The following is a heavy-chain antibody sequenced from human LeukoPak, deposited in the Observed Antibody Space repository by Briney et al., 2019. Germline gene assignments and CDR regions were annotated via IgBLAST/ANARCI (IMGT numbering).Heavy chain of an antibody. CDR2: INHSGST. D-gene: IGHD1-1*01. V-gene: IGHV4-34*01. CDR1: GGSFSGYY. CDR3: ARVGNYYFDL. Sequence: KPSETLSLTCAVYGGSFSGYYWSWIRQPPGKGLEWIGEINHSGSTNYNPSLKSRVTISVDTSKNQFSLNLNSVTAADTAVYYCARVGNYYFDLWGRGTLVTVSS. J-gene: IGHJ2*01.